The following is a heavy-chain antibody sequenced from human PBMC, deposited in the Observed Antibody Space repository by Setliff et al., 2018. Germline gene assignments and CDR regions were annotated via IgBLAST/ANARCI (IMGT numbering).Heavy chain of an antibody. CDR1: GYTFTNYG. V-gene: IGHV1-18*01. CDR3: AREGRRYYDSSGYYYDPYYYYYMDV. J-gene: IGHJ6*03. D-gene: IGHD3-22*01. CDR2: ISAYNDNT. Sequence: ASVKVSCKASGYTFTNYGISWVRQAPGQGLEWMGWISAYNDNTNYAQKVQGRVTMTTDTSTSTAYMELRSLTSDDTAVYCCAREGRRYYDSSGYYYDPYYYYYMDVWGKGTTVTVSS.